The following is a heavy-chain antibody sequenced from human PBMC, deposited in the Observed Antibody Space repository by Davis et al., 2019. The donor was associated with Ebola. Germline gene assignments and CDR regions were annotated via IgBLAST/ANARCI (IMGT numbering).Heavy chain of an antibody. J-gene: IGHJ4*02. CDR3: ARDLKAPMVRGVFDY. Sequence: PGGSLRLSCAASGFTVSSNYMSWVRQAPGKGLEWVSVIYSGGSTYYADSVKGRFTISRDNSKNTLYLQMNSLRAEDTAVYYCARDLKAPMVRGVFDYWGQGTLVTVSS. D-gene: IGHD3-10*01. V-gene: IGHV3-53*01. CDR2: IYSGGST. CDR1: GFTVSSNY.